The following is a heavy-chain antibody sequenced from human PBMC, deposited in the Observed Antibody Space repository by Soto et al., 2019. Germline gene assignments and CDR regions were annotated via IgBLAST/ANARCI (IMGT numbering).Heavy chain of an antibody. CDR2: IYYSGST. J-gene: IGHJ4*02. CDR1: GGSISSYY. V-gene: IGHV4-59*01. D-gene: IGHD3-10*01. CDR3: ARDIGTMVRGDIHYYFDY. Sequence: NPSETLSLTCTVSGGSISSYYWSWIRQPPGKGLEWIGCIYYSGSTNYNPSLKSRVTISVDTSKNQFSLKLSSVTAADTAVYYCARDIGTMVRGDIHYYFDYWGQGTLVTVSS.